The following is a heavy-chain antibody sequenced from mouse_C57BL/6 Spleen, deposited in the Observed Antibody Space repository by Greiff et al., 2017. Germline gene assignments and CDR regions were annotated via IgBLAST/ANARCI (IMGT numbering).Heavy chain of an antibody. CDR3: ARWLLLYWYFDV. CDR2: IYPGDGDT. CDR1: GYAFSSSW. J-gene: IGHJ1*03. D-gene: IGHD2-3*01. V-gene: IGHV1-82*01. Sequence: LQESGPELVKPGASVKISCKASGYAFSSSWMNWVKQRPGKGLEWIGRIYPGDGDTNYNGKFKGKATLTADKSSSTAYMQLSSLTSEDSAVYFCARWLLLYWYFDVWGTGTTVTVSS.